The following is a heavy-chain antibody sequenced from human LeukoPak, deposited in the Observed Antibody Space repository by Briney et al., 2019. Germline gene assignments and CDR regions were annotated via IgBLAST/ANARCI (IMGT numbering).Heavy chain of an antibody. D-gene: IGHD3-16*02. CDR2: LSGSGGST. V-gene: IGHV3-23*01. CDR1: GFTFSSYA. CDR3: SKVSSTYYYYMDV. J-gene: IGHJ6*03. Sequence: GGSLRLSCAASGFTFSSYAMSWVRQAPGKGLEWVSALSGSGGSTYYADSVKGRFTISRDNSKNTLYLQMNSLRAEDTAVYYCSKVSSTYYYYMDVWGKGTTVTVSS.